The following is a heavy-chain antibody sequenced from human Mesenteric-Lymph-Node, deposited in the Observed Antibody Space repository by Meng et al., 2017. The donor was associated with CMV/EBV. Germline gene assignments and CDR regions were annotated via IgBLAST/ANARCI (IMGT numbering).Heavy chain of an antibody. D-gene: IGHD2-2*02. CDR2: ITPFNGNT. CDR3: ARTLVVPAAIRERGRGSAYHTTHYYYGMDV. V-gene: IGHV1-45*02. Sequence: SVKVSCKASGYTFTYRYLHWVRQAPGQALEWMGWITPFNGNTNYAQKFQDRVTITRDRSMSTAYMDLSSLRSEDTAMYYCARTLVVPAAIRERGRGSAYHTTHYYYGMDVWGQGTTVTVSS. J-gene: IGHJ6*02. CDR1: GYTFTYRY.